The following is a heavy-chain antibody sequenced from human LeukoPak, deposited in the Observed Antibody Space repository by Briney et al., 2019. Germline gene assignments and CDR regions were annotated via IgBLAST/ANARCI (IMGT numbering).Heavy chain of an antibody. CDR3: ARVQSGSGWYDGEDY. V-gene: IGHV1-2*02. CDR1: GYTFTGYY. CDR2: INPNSGGT. D-gene: IGHD6-19*01. J-gene: IGHJ4*02. Sequence: VASVKVSCKASGYTFTGYYMHWVRQAPGQGLEWMGWINPNSGGTNYAQKFQGRVTMTRDTSISTAYMELSRLRSDDTAVYYCARVQSGSGWYDGEDYWGQGTLVTVSS.